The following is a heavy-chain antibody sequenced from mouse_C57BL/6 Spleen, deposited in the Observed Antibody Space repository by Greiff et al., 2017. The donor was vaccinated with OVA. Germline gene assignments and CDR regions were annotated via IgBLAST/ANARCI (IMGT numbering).Heavy chain of an antibody. CDR2: IDPSDSET. CDR3: ARSHHYYGSSYDYAMDY. Sequence: QVQLQQPGAELVRPGSSVKLSCKASGYTFTSYWMHWVKQRPIQGLEWIGNIDPSDSETHYNQKFKDKATLTVDKSSSTAYMQLSSLTSEDSAVYYCARSHHYYGSSYDYAMDYWGQGTSVTVSS. V-gene: IGHV1-52*01. J-gene: IGHJ4*01. D-gene: IGHD1-1*01. CDR1: GYTFTSYW.